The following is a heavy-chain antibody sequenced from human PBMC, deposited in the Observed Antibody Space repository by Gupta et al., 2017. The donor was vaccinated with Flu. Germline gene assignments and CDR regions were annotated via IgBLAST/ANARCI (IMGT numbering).Heavy chain of an antibody. CDR1: CYPIGRGYS. CDR3: ERDRFDCNNSPYHFEY. D-gene: IGHD1-1*01. CDR2: IHHRGST. Sequence: QVQLLVSGPGLAKPSDTLSLTGAVSCYPIGRGYSCGWIRQPPGKGLEWIGSIHHRGSTYYNLSLKSRVTISIDTSKNQFSQWLSSVTAADAAMYYGERDRFDCNNSPYHFEYWGQGTLVTVSS. V-gene: IGHV4-38-2*02. J-gene: IGHJ4*02.